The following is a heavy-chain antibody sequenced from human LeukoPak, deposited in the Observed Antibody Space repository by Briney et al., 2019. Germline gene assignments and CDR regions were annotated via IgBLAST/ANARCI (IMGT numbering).Heavy chain of an antibody. CDR1: GGSFSGYY. V-gene: IGHV4-34*01. J-gene: IGHJ3*02. Sequence: SETLSLTCAVYGGSFSGYYWSWIRQPPGKGLEWIGEINHSGSTNYNPSLKSRVTISVDTSKNQFSLKLSSVTAADTAVYYCARESRGYGAAFDIWGQGTMVTVSS. CDR3: ARESRGYGAAFDI. D-gene: IGHD5-12*01. CDR2: INHSGST.